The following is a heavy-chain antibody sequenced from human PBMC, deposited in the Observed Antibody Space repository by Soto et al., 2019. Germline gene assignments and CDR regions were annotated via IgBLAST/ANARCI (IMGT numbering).Heavy chain of an antibody. CDR3: ARDSILFGRSFDR. D-gene: IGHD3-10*02. Sequence: PSETLSLTCTVSGGSISSGGYYWSWIRQHPGEGLEWIGYIYYSGSTYYTPSLKSRVTISVDTSKNQFSLKLSSGTAADTAVYYCARDSILFGRSFDRWGQGTLVTVS. CDR2: IYYSGST. J-gene: IGHJ5*02. CDR1: GGSISSGGYY. V-gene: IGHV4-31*03.